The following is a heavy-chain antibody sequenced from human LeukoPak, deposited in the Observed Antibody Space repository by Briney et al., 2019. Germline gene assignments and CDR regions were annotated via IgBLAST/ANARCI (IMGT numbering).Heavy chain of an antibody. V-gene: IGHV1-69*05. CDR3: ARVDLYYYDSIELYNWFDP. Sequence: GASVKVSCKASGGTFSSYAISWVRQAPGQGLVWMGRIIPILYTAKYAQKFQGRVTITTDESTSTAYMELSSLRSEDTAVYYCARVDLYYYDSIELYNWFDPWGQGTLVTVSS. J-gene: IGHJ5*02. CDR2: IIPILYTA. CDR1: GGTFSSYA. D-gene: IGHD3-22*01.